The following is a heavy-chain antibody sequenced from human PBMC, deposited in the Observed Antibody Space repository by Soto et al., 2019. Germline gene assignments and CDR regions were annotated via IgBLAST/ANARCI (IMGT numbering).Heavy chain of an antibody. D-gene: IGHD4-17*01. Sequence: GGSLRLSCAASGFTFSSYGMHWVRQAPGKGLEWVAVISYDGSNKYYADSVKGRFTISRDNSKNTLYLQMNSLRAEDTAVYYCANAYGDYLGSAFDIWGQGTMVTVSS. J-gene: IGHJ3*02. CDR1: GFTFSSYG. CDR3: ANAYGDYLGSAFDI. V-gene: IGHV3-30*18. CDR2: ISYDGSNK.